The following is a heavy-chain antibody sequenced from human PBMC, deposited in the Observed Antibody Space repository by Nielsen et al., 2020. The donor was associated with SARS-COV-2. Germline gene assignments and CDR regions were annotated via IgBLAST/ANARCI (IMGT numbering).Heavy chain of an antibody. J-gene: IGHJ5*02. V-gene: IGHV5-10-1*01. CDR1: GYSFTSYW. CDR3: ARHGVPAAFWGHRHNWFDP. D-gene: IGHD2-2*01. Sequence: GGSLRLSCKGSGYSFTSYWISWVRQMPGKGLEWMGRIDPSDSYTNYSPSFQGHVTISADKSISTAYLQWSSLKASDTAMYYCARHGVPAAFWGHRHNWFDPWGQGTLVTVSS. CDR2: IDPSDSYT.